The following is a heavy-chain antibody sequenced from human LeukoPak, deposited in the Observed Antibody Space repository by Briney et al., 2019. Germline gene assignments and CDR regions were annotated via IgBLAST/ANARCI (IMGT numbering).Heavy chain of an antibody. V-gene: IGHV3-74*01. CDR2: INSDGSKK. J-gene: IGHJ4*02. D-gene: IGHD5-18*01. Sequence: PGGSLRLSCAASGFTISTYWMHWVRQAPGKGLVWVSSINSDGSKKDYAGSVKGRFTISRDNAKHTVCLQMNSLRVEDTAVYYCARGYDYWGQGTLVTVSS. CDR3: ARGYDY. CDR1: GFTISTYW.